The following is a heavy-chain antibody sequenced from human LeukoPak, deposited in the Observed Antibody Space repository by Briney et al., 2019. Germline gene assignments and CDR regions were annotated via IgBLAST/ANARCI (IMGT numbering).Heavy chain of an antibody. Sequence: GGSLRLSCAASGFTFSNAWMSWVRQAPGKGLEWVGRIKSKTDGGTTDYAAPVKGRFTISRDDSKNTLYLQMNSLKTEDTAVYYCTTYWGGFWSGTLDYWGQGTLVTVSS. CDR1: GFTFSNAW. CDR3: TTYWGGFWSGTLDY. D-gene: IGHD3-3*01. V-gene: IGHV3-15*01. J-gene: IGHJ4*02. CDR2: IKSKTDGGTT.